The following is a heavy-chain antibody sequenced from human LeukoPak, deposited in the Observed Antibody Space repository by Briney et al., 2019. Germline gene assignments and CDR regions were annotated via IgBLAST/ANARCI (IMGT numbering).Heavy chain of an antibody. J-gene: IGHJ6*03. V-gene: IGHV3-30*02. Sequence: GGSLRLSCAASGFTFSSFGMYWVRQAPGKGLEWVSFIQYDGSNKYYADSVKGRFTISRDTSENTLYLQMSSLRIEDTGVYFCAKDYYGLASVYYYMDVWGKGPTVTVSS. CDR1: GFTFSSFG. CDR2: IQYDGSNK. CDR3: AKDYYGLASVYYYMDV. D-gene: IGHD3-10*01.